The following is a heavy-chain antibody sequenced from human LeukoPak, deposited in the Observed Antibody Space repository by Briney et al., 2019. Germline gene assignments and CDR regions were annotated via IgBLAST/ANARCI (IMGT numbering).Heavy chain of an antibody. V-gene: IGHV3-33*01. Sequence: GGSLRLSCAASGFTLSSYGMHWVRQAPGKGLEWVAVIWYDGSNKYYADSVKGRFTISRDNSKNTLYLQMNSLRAEDTAVYYCAREYRGDIVVVPAAPPGYWGQGTLVTVSS. CDR1: GFTLSSYG. D-gene: IGHD2-2*01. J-gene: IGHJ4*02. CDR3: AREYRGDIVVVPAAPPGY. CDR2: IWYDGSNK.